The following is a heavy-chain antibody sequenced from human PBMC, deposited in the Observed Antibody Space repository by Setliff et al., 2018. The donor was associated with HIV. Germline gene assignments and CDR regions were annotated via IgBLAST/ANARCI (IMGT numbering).Heavy chain of an antibody. D-gene: IGHD5-12*01. Sequence: SETLSLTCIVSGGSMNNYYWNWVRQTPGKGLEWIGYIYENDYTHYTVSLRSRVTISIDTSKNQFSLRLTSVTAADTAVYYCAKSPGFSGYGGSGWGQGTLVTVSS. CDR2: IYENDYT. V-gene: IGHV4-59*12. CDR1: GGSMNNYY. J-gene: IGHJ4*02. CDR3: AKSPGFSGYGGSG.